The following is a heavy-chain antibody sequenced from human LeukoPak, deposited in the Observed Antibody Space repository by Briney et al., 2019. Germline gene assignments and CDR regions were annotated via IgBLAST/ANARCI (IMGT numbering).Heavy chain of an antibody. V-gene: IGHV1-2*02. J-gene: IGHJ5*02. D-gene: IGHD1-7*01. Sequence: ASVKVSCKASGYTFTGYYMHWVRQAPGQGLEWMGWINPNSGGTNYAQKFQGRVTMTRDTSISTAYMERSRLRSDDTAVYYCARVRHNWNSFFPLDPWGQGTLVTVSS. CDR3: ARVRHNWNSFFPLDP. CDR2: INPNSGGT. CDR1: GYTFTGYY.